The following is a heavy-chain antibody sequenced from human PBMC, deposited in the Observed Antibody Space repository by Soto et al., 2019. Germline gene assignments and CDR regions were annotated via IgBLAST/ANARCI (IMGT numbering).Heavy chain of an antibody. CDR1: GFTFSSYG. V-gene: IGHV3-30*18. CDR2: ISYDGSNK. CDR3: AKDQXXXVVAAAFDY. D-gene: IGHD2-15*01. J-gene: IGHJ4*02. Sequence: QVQLVESGGGVVQPGRSLRLSCAASGFTFSSYGMHWVRQAPGKGLEWVAVISYDGSNKYYADSVKGRFTISRDNSKNTLYLQMNSLRAEDTAVYYCAKDQXXXVVAAAFDYWGQGTLVTVSS.